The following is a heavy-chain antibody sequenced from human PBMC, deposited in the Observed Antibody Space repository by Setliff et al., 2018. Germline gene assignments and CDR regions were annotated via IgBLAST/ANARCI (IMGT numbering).Heavy chain of an antibody. CDR3: VRGWTWGAGWYLDL. V-gene: IGHV1-46*01. CDR1: GYVFINFY. J-gene: IGHJ2*01. Sequence: ASVKVSCKASGYVFINFYMYWVRQAPGQGLEWMGIINSSGGSASYAPQFQGRITINPDTSKNQFSLQLKYVIPDDTAVYYCVRGWTWGAGWYLDLWGRGTLVTVSS. CDR2: INSSGGSA. D-gene: IGHD7-27*01.